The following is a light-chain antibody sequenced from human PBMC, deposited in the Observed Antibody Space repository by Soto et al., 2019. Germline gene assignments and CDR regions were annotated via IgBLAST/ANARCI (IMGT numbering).Light chain of an antibody. Sequence: SYALTQPPSVSVSPGQTARITCSGDALPKQYAYWYQQKPGQAPVVVIYKDNERPSGIPERFSGSTSGTTVTLTISGVQAEDEADYFCQSSDSSGRYPYVFGNGTKGNV. J-gene: IGLJ1*01. CDR3: QSSDSSGRYPYV. V-gene: IGLV3-25*02. CDR1: ALPKQY. CDR2: KDN.